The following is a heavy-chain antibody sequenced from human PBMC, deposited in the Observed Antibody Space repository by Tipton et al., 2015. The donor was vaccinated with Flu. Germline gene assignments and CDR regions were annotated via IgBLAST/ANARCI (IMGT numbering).Heavy chain of an antibody. J-gene: IGHJ1*01. CDR3: AREKDSSGSEYFQH. V-gene: IGHV4-38-2*02. CDR2: IYSSGST. CDR1: GYSISSGYY. Sequence: TLSLTCTVSGYSISSGYYWGWIRQPPGKGLEWIGSIYSSGSTYYNPSLKSRVTISLDTSKNQFSLKLSSVTAADTAVYYCAREKDSSGSEYFQHWGQGTLVTVSS. D-gene: IGHD6-19*01.